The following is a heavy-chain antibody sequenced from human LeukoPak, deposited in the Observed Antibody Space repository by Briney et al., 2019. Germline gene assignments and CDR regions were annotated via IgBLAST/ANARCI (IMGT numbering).Heavy chain of an antibody. V-gene: IGHV5-51*01. CDR2: IFPRDSDT. Sequence: KXSCKNSGYPFTSYWIGWVRQMPGKGLEWMGIIFPRDSDTRYSPSFQGQVTISADKSINTAYLQWNTLKAPDTAMYYCARLPGIAARVGFDYWGQGTLVIVSS. CDR3: ARLPGIAARVGFDY. J-gene: IGHJ4*02. D-gene: IGHD6-6*01. CDR1: GYPFTSYW.